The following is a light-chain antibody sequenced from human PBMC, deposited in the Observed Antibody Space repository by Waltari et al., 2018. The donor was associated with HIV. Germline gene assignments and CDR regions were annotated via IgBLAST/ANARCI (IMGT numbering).Light chain of an antibody. CDR3: QQLNSYPYT. CDR1: QGLSSY. J-gene: IGKJ2*01. V-gene: IGKV1-9*01. CDR2: AAS. Sequence: DIPLTQSPSFLSASVGDRVTTTCRASQGLSSYLAWYQQKPGKAPKLLIYAASTLQSGVPSRFSGSGSGTEFTLTISSLQPEDFATYYCQQLNSYPYTFGQGTKLEIK.